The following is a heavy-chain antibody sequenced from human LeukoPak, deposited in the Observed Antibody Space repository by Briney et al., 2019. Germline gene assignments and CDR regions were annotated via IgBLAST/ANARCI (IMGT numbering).Heavy chain of an antibody. CDR3: ARWVNSFYEP. CDR1: GGSFSGYY. V-gene: IGHV4-34*01. J-gene: IGHJ5*02. Sequence: SETLSLTCAVYGGSFSGYYWSGIRQPPGKGREWIGEINHRGNTNYNPSLKSRVTISVDTSKNQFSLKLSSVTAADTAVYYCARWVNSFYEPWGQGTLVTVSS. D-gene: IGHD3-16*01. CDR2: INHRGNT.